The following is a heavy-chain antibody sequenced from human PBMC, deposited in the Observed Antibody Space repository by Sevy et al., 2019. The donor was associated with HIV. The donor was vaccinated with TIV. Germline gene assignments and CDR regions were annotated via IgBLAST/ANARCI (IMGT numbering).Heavy chain of an antibody. CDR3: ARGLLWFGEPLPYYMDV. V-gene: IGHV1-2*02. CDR1: GYTFTGYY. J-gene: IGHJ6*03. D-gene: IGHD3-10*01. CDR2: INPNSGGT. Sequence: ASVKVSCKASGYTFTGYYMHWVRQAPGQGLEWMGWINPNSGGTNYAQKFQGRVTMTRDTSISTAYMELSRLRSDDTAAYYCARGLLWFGEPLPYYMDVWGKGTTVTVSS.